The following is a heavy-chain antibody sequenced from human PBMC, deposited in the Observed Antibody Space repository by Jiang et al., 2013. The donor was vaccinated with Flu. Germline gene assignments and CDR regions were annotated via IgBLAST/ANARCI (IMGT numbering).Heavy chain of an antibody. CDR3: ARRRSGCDYLYWYFDL. J-gene: IGHJ2*01. CDR1: GYSFTSYW. Sequence: GAEVKKPGESLKISCKGSGYSFTSYWIGWVRQMPGKGLEWMGIIYPGDSDTRYSPSFQGQVTISADKSISTAYLQWSSLKASDTAMYYCARRRSGCDYLYWYFDLWGRGTLVTVSS. D-gene: IGHD5-12*01. CDR2: IYPGDSDT. V-gene: IGHV5-51*01.